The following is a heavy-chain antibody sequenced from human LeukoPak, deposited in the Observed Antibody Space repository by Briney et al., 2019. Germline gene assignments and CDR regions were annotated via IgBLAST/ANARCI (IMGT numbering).Heavy chain of an antibody. CDR1: GFTFTSYA. D-gene: IGHD3-22*01. CDR3: AKDAPNYYDSSGYSDYFDY. V-gene: IGHV3-23*01. Sequence: GGSLRLSCAASGFTFTSYAMNWVRQAPGKGLEWVSTISGSGSSTYYVDSVKGRFTISRDNSKNTLYLQMNSLRAEDTAVYYCAKDAPNYYDSSGYSDYFDYWGQGTLVTVSS. J-gene: IGHJ4*02. CDR2: ISGSGSST.